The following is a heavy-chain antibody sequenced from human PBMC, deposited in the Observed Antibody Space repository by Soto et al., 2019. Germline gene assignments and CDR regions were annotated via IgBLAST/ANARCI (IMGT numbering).Heavy chain of an antibody. V-gene: IGHV1-69*13. D-gene: IGHD5-12*01. J-gene: IGHJ5*02. CDR1: GGTFSSYA. Sequence: SVKVSCKASGGTFSSYAISWVRQAPGQGLEWMGGIIPIFGTANYAQKFQGRVTITADESTSTAYMELSSLRSEDTAVYYCARAIVATIKGGNWFDPWGQGTLVTVSS. CDR3: ARAIVATIKGGNWFDP. CDR2: IIPIFGTA.